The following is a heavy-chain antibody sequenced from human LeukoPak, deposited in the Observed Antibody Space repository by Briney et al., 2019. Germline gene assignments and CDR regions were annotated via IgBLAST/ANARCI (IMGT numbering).Heavy chain of an antibody. Sequence: GRSLRLSCAASGFTFSSYGMHWVRQAPGKGLEWVAFIRYDGSNKYYADSVKGRFTISRDNSKNTLYLQMNSLRAEDTAVYYCARGYCSGGSCHPHDYWGQGTLVTVSS. CDR3: ARGYCSGGSCHPHDY. CDR2: IRYDGSNK. V-gene: IGHV3-30*02. CDR1: GFTFSSYG. D-gene: IGHD2-15*01. J-gene: IGHJ4*02.